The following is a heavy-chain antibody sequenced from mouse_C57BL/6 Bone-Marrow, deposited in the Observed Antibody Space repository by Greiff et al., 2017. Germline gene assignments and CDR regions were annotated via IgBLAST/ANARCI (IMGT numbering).Heavy chain of an antibody. CDR1: GYTFTSYW. CDR2: IDPNSGGT. CDR3: TPYYYGSSPWFAY. J-gene: IGHJ3*01. D-gene: IGHD1-1*01. V-gene: IGHV1-62-3*01. Sequence: VQLQQPGAELVKPGASVKLSCKASGYTFTSYWMHWVKQRPGRGLEWIGRIDPNSGGTKYNEKFKSKATLTVDKPSSTAYLQLSSLTSEDTAVYYCTPYYYGSSPWFAYWGQGTLVTVSA.